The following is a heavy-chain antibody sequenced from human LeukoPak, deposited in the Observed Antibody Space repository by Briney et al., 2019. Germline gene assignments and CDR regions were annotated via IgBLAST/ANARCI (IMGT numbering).Heavy chain of an antibody. Sequence: PGGSLRLSCTASGFTFGDYVMSWVRQAPGKGLEWVGFIRSKAYGGTTKNAASVKGRFTISRDDSRSIAYLQMNSLKTEDTAVYYCAREGWGYFDWLPSSYYYYYMDVWGKGTTVTISS. CDR3: AREGWGYFDWLPSSYYYYYMDV. V-gene: IGHV3-49*04. J-gene: IGHJ6*03. CDR1: GFTFGDYV. CDR2: IRSKAYGGTT. D-gene: IGHD3-9*01.